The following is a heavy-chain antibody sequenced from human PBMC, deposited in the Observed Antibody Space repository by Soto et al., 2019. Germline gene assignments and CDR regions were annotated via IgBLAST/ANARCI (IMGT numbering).Heavy chain of an antibody. D-gene: IGHD2-2*01. CDR1: GFTFSSYW. CDR2: IKQDGSEK. V-gene: IGHV3-7*03. J-gene: IGHJ4*02. Sequence: PGGSLRLSCAASGFTFSSYWMSWVRQAPGKGLEWVANIKQDGSEKYYVDSVKGRFTTSRDNAKNSLYLQMNSLRAEDTAVYYCAREKGRDIVVVPAARPIDYWGQGTLVTVSS. CDR3: AREKGRDIVVVPAARPIDY.